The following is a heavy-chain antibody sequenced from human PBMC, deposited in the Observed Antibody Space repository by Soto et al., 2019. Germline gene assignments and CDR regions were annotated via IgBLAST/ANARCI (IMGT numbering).Heavy chain of an antibody. CDR2: IGPDGSST. CDR3: ARDNNWSYDY. Sequence: GGSLRLSCLASGFTFSSHWMHWVRQAPGKGLVWVSHIGPDGSSTRDADSVQDLFTISRDNARNTLYLQMNSLRGEDTAVYYCARDNNWSYDYWGQGILVTVSS. V-gene: IGHV3-74*01. J-gene: IGHJ4*02. CDR1: GFTFSSHW. D-gene: IGHD1-1*01.